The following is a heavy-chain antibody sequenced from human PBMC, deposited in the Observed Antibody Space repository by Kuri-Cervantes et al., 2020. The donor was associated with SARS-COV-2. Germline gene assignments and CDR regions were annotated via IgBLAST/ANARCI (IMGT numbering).Heavy chain of an antibody. CDR1: GGSISSSSYC. CDR2: IYYSGST. J-gene: IGHJ4*02. D-gene: IGHD6-13*01. V-gene: IGHV4-39*01. CDR3: ARHEYSSSWVDY. Sequence: SETLSLTCTVSGGSISSSSYCWGWIRQPPGKGLEWIGSIYYSGSTYYNPSLKSRVTISVDTSKNQFSLKLSSVTAADTAVYYCARHEYSSSWVDYWGQGTLVTVSS.